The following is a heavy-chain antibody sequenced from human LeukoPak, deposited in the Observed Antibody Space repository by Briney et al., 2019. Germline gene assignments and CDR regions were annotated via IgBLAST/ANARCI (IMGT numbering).Heavy chain of an antibody. CDR2: ISYDGNNK. V-gene: IGHV3-30-3*01. CDR3: ARDGPYYDVLTGYPPFDY. J-gene: IGHJ4*02. D-gene: IGHD3-9*01. Sequence: GGSLRLSCAASRFTFSSYTIHWVRQAPGKGLEWVAVISYDGNNKYYADSVKGRFTISRDSSKNTLYLQMNSLRAEDTAVYYCARDGPYYDVLTGYPPFDYWGQGTLVTVSS. CDR1: RFTFSSYT.